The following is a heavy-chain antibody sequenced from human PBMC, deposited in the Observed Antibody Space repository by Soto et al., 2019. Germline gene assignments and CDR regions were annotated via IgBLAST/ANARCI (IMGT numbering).Heavy chain of an antibody. J-gene: IGHJ4*02. CDR1: GFPFRSYW. V-gene: IGHV3-74*01. Sequence: GGSLRLSCAASGFPFRSYWMHWGGQAPGKGLVWVSRINTDGSGTAYADSVRGRFTVSRDNAKNTLYLQMNTLRAEDTGVYYCPKVHSSGSAPLDYWGQGTLVTVSS. CDR3: PKVHSSGSAPLDY. D-gene: IGHD3-22*01. CDR2: INTDGSGT.